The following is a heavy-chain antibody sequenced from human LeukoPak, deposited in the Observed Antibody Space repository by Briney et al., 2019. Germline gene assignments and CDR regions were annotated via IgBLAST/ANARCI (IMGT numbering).Heavy chain of an antibody. CDR3: AKDSCSSTSCYNGVDY. CDR2: ISGSGGST. D-gene: IGHD2-2*02. J-gene: IGHJ4*02. CDR1: GFTFSSYA. Sequence: GGSLRLSCAASGFTFSSYAMSWVRQAPGKGLEWVSGISGSGGSTYYADSVKGRFTISRDNSKNTLYLQMNSLRAEDTAVYYCAKDSCSSTSCYNGVDYWGQGTLVTVSS. V-gene: IGHV3-23*01.